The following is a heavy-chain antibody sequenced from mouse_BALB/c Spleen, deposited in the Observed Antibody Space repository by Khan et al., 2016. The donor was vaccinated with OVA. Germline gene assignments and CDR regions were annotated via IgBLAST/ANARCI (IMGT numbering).Heavy chain of an antibody. J-gene: IGHJ3*01. V-gene: IGHV1S137*01. CDR2: ISTCYGDT. Sequence: QVQLKQSGAELVRPGVSVKISCKGSGYTFTDYVMHWVKQSHAKSLEWIGVISTCYGDTNHNQKFKGKATMTVDKSSSTAYMELARLTSDDSATYYCVRWSGEYRFAYWGQGTLVTVSA. CDR1: GYTFTDYV. CDR3: VRWSGEYRFAY. D-gene: IGHD1-3*01.